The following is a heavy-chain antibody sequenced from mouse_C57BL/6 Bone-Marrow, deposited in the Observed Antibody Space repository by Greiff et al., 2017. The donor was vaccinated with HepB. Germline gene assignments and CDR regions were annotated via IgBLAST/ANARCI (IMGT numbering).Heavy chain of an antibody. Sequence: VQLQESGAELVRPGASVTLSCKASGYTFTDYEMHWVKQTPVHGLEWIGAIDPETGGTAYNQKFKGKAILTADKSSSTAYMELRSLTSEDSAGYYCTRDYGYDGWGQGTTLTVSS. V-gene: IGHV1-15*01. CDR3: TRDYGYDG. J-gene: IGHJ2*01. CDR1: GYTFTDYE. D-gene: IGHD2-2*01. CDR2: IDPETGGT.